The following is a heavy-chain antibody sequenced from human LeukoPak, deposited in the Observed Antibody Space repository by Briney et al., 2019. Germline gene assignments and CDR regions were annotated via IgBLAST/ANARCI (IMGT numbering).Heavy chain of an antibody. CDR2: IYPGDSDT. Sequence: GESLKISCKGSGYSFTSYWIGWVRQMPGKGLECMGIIYPGDSDTRYRPSFQGQVTISADKSISTAYLQWSSLKASDTAMYYCARSDPDIVANYFDYWGQGTLVTVSS. J-gene: IGHJ4*02. V-gene: IGHV5-51*01. D-gene: IGHD5-12*01. CDR3: ARSDPDIVANYFDY. CDR1: GYSFTSYW.